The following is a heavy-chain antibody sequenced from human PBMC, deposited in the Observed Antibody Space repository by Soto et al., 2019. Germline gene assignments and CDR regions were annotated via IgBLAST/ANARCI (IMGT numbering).Heavy chain of an antibody. V-gene: IGHV1-46*03. Sequence: VSVKVSCKASGYAFTIYYMHWVRQAPGQGLEWMGIINPSGGSTSYAQKFQGRVTMTRDTSTSTVYMELSSLRSEGTAVYYCAREVVAATLFLGYWGQGTLVTVSS. CDR3: AREVVAATLFLGY. CDR1: GYAFTIYY. CDR2: INPSGGST. D-gene: IGHD2-15*01. J-gene: IGHJ4*02.